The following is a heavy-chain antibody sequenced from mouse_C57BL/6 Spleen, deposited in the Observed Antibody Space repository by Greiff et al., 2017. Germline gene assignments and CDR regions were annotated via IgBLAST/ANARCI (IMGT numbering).Heavy chain of an antibody. J-gene: IGHJ4*01. CDR3: ARDSDIYYGAMDY. Sequence: EVQRVESGGGLVKPGGSLKLSCAASGFTFSSYAMSWVRQTPEKRLEWVATISDGGSYTYYPDNVKGRFTISRDNAKNNLYLQMSHLKSEDTAMYYCARDSDIYYGAMDYWGQGTSVTVSS. CDR1: GFTFSSYA. D-gene: IGHD2-1*01. CDR2: ISDGGSYT. V-gene: IGHV5-4*01.